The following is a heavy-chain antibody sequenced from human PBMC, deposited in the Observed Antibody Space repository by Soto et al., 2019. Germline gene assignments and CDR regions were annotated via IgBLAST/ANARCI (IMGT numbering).Heavy chain of an antibody. CDR2: ISTDNGDA. J-gene: IGHJ6*02. V-gene: IGHV1-18*01. D-gene: IGHD6-6*01. CDR3: VREGPRPYYYYGMDV. CDR1: GYTFSTSG. Sequence: QAQLEQSGAEVKKPGASVKVSCKSSGYTFSTSGISWVRQAPGQGLEWMGWISTDNGDANYAQRFQGRVTMTTDTSTSTTLMELRSLRSDDTAVYYCVREGPRPYYYYGMDVWGQGTTVTVSS.